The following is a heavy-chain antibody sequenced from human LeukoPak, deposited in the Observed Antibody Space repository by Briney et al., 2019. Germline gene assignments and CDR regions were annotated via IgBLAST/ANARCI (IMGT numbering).Heavy chain of an antibody. V-gene: IGHV1-69*05. CDR2: IIPIFGTA. D-gene: IGHD3-22*01. CDR1: GGTFSSYA. Sequence: SVKVSCKASGGTFSSYAISWVRQAPGQGLEGMGGIIPIFGTANYAQKFQGRVTITTDESTSTAYMELSSLRSEDTAVYYCARRVDYYDSSGRHEGDWFDPWGQGTLVTVSS. CDR3: ARRVDYYDSSGRHEGDWFDP. J-gene: IGHJ5*02.